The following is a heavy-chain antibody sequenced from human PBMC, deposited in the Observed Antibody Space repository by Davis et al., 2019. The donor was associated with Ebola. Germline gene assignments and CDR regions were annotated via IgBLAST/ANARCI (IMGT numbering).Heavy chain of an antibody. Sequence: PSETLSLTCTVSGGSISSYYWSWIRQPPGKGLEWIGYIYYSGSTNYNPSLKSRVTISVDTSKNQFSLKLSSVTAADTAVYYCARDLRLPSGGSGWDNWFDPWGQGTLVTVSS. CDR1: GGSISSYY. D-gene: IGHD6-19*01. V-gene: IGHV4-59*01. CDR3: ARDLRLPSGGSGWDNWFDP. J-gene: IGHJ5*02. CDR2: IYYSGST.